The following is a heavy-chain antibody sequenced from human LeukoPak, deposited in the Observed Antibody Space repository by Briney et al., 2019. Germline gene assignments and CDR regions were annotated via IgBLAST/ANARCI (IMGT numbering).Heavy chain of an antibody. J-gene: IGHJ6*02. D-gene: IGHD6-6*01. V-gene: IGHV3-30*18. CDR2: ISYDGSNK. Sequence: PGRSLRLSCAASGFTFSSYGMHWVRQAPGKGLEWVAVISYDGSNKYYADSVKGRFTISRDNSKNTLYLQMNSLRAEDTAVYYCAKDFEYVGMDVWGQGTTVTASS. CDR3: AKDFEYVGMDV. CDR1: GFTFSSYG.